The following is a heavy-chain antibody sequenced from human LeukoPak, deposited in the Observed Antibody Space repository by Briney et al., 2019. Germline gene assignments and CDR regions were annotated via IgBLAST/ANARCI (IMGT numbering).Heavy chain of an antibody. CDR3: ARASGAFDY. V-gene: IGHV4-59*01. CDR1: GGSISSYY. J-gene: IGHJ4*02. CDR2: IYYSGIT. Sequence: PSETLSLTCTVPGGSISSYYWSWIRQPPGKGLEWIGYIYYSGITNYNPSLKSRVTISLDTSKNQFSLKLNSVTAADTAVYYCARASGAFDYWGQGALVTVSS.